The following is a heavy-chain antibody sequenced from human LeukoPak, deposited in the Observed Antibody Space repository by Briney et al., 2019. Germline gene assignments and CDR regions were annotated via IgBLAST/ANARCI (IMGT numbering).Heavy chain of an antibody. D-gene: IGHD3-22*01. CDR1: GFTFSSYS. CDR2: ISSSSYI. Sequence: GGSLRLSCAASGFTFSSYSMNWVRQAPGKGLEWVSSISSSSYIYYADSVKGRFTISRDNAKNSLYLQMNSLRAEDTAVYYCARDNFYYDSSGYPDWGQGTLVTVSS. V-gene: IGHV3-21*01. CDR3: ARDNFYYDSSGYPD. J-gene: IGHJ4*02.